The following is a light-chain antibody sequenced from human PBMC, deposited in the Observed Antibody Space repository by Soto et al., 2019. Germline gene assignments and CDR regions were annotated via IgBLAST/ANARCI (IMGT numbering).Light chain of an antibody. CDR2: AAS. CDR3: QQSYSTPFT. V-gene: IGKV1-39*01. CDR1: QSISSY. J-gene: IGKJ3*01. Sequence: DIPMTQSPSSLSASVGDRVTITCRASQSISSYLNWYQQKPGKAPKLLIYAASSLQSGVPSRFSGSGSGTDFTLTISSLLPEDFATYYFQQSYSTPFTFGPGTKVDIK.